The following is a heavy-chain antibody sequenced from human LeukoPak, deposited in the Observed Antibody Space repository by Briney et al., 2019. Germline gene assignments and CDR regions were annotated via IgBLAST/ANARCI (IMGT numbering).Heavy chain of an antibody. CDR3: GVFGGSGYYPDY. V-gene: IGHV3-30*07. CDR1: GVIFSSYA. CDR2: ISYDGSNK. Sequence: YPGGSLRLSCAASGVIFSSYAVHWVRQAPGKGLEWVAVISYDGSNKYYADSVKGRFTISRDNAKSSLYLQMNSLRADDTAVYYCGVFGGSGYYPDYWGQGTLVTVSS. D-gene: IGHD3-22*01. J-gene: IGHJ4*02.